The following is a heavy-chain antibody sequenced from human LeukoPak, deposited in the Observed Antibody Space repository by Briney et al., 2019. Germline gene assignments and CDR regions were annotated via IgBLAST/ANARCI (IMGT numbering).Heavy chain of an antibody. D-gene: IGHD1-26*01. J-gene: IGHJ4*02. Sequence: PGGSLRLSCAASGFTFSSYGMHWVRQAPGKGLEWVAFIRYDGSNKYYADSVKGRFTISRDNSKNTLYLQMNSLRAEDTAVYYCARERANSGSYSVDFDYWGQGTLVTVSS. CDR1: GFTFSSYG. CDR3: ARERANSGSYSVDFDY. V-gene: IGHV3-30*02. CDR2: IRYDGSNK.